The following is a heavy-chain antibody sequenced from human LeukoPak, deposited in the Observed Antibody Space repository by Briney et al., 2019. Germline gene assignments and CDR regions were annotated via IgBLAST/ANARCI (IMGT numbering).Heavy chain of an antibody. CDR1: GFTLSSYA. CDR3: ARSDESYYGVPFDY. D-gene: IGHD1-26*01. J-gene: IGHJ4*02. Sequence: PGGSLRLSCAASGFTLSSYAMSWVRQAPGKGLEWVSVIYSGGSTYYADSVKGRFTISRDNSKNTPYLQMNSLRAEDTAVYYCARSDESYYGVPFDYWGQGTLVTVSS. CDR2: IYSGGST. V-gene: IGHV3-66*01.